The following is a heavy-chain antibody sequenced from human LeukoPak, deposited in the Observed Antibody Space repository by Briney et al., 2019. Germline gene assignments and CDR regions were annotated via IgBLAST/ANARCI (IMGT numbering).Heavy chain of an antibody. J-gene: IGHJ4*02. D-gene: IGHD5-24*01. CDR3: AKGRGWLQFFDY. V-gene: IGHV3-23*01. CDR1: GFTFSSYA. CDR2: ISGSGGST. Sequence: PGGSLRLSCTASGFTFSSYAMNWVRQAPGKGLEWVSTISGSGGSTYYADSVKGRFTISRDNSKNTLYLQMNSLRDEDTAVYYCAKGRGWLQFFDYWGQGTLVTVSS.